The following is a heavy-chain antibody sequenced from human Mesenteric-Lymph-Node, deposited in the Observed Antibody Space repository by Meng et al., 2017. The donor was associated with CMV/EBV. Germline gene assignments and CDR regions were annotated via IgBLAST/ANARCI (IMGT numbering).Heavy chain of an antibody. V-gene: IGHV4-39*07. CDR3: ARVESGSGSYYKYGMGV. J-gene: IGHJ6*02. CDR2: IYFSGST. CDR1: GGAITGSDYF. D-gene: IGHD3-10*01. Sequence: SETLSLTCTVSGGAITGSDYFWGWIRQPPGKGLEWIGSIYFSGSTYTNPSLQSRVTMSIDTSKNQFSLRLSSVTAADTAVYYCARVESGSGSYYKYGMGVWGQGTTVTVSS.